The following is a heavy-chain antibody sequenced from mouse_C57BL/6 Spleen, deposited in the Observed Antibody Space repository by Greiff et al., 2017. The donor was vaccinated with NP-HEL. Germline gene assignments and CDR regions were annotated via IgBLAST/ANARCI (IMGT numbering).Heavy chain of an antibody. V-gene: IGHV1-82*01. CDR3: ARGLLRPYFDY. CDR2: IYPGDGDT. D-gene: IGHD2-3*01. CDR1: GYAFSSSW. Sequence: VKLQESGPELVKPGASVKISCKASGYAFSSSWMNWVKQRPGKGLEWIGRIYPGDGDTNYNGKFKGKATLTADKSSSTAYMQLSSLTSEDSAVYFCARGLLRPYFDYWGQGTTLTVSS. J-gene: IGHJ2*01.